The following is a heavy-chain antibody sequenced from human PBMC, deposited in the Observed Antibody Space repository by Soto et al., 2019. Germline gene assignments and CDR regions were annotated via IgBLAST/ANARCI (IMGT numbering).Heavy chain of an antibody. V-gene: IGHV4-59*01. Sequence: TETLSLTCTVSGGSISSYYWSWIRQPPGKGLEWIGYIYYSGSTNYNPSLKSRVTISVDTSKNQFSLKLSSVTAADTAVYYCARGGQYYDFWSGDYYYYGMDVCGQGTTVTGSS. CDR1: GGSISSYY. CDR2: IYYSGST. J-gene: IGHJ6*02. D-gene: IGHD3-3*01. CDR3: ARGGQYYDFWSGDYYYYGMDV.